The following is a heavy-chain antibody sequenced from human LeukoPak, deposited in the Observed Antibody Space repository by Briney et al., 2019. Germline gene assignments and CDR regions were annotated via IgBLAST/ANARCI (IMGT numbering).Heavy chain of an antibody. Sequence: GGSPRLSCAASGFTFSSYNMNWVRQAPGKGLEWVSYISSSSGTIFYADSVQGRSTISRDNAKNSLYLQMDSLRAEDTAVYYCARTTYYYDSSGYYWFDYWGQGTLVTVSS. D-gene: IGHD3-22*01. CDR2: ISSSSGTI. J-gene: IGHJ4*02. V-gene: IGHV3-48*01. CDR3: ARTTYYYDSSGYYWFDY. CDR1: GFTFSSYN.